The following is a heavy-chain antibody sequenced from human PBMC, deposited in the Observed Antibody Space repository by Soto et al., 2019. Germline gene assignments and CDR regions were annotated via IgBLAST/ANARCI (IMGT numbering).Heavy chain of an antibody. V-gene: IGHV4-30-4*01. CDR2: IYYNGNT. Sequence: SETLSLTCSVSGASVSSGDYFWTWIRQPPGKGLEWIGYIYYNGNTFYNPSLKSRVTMSVDPSKNQFSLRLSSATAADTAVYYCVKADYGGQGTFEYWGQGILVTVSS. CDR3: VKADYGGQGTFEY. D-gene: IGHD4-17*01. J-gene: IGHJ4*02. CDR1: GASVSSGDYF.